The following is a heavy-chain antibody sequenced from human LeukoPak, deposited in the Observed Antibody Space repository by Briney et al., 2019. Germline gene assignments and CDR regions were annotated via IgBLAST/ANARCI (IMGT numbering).Heavy chain of an antibody. CDR3: AREGAGTGTFDY. Sequence: PSETLSLTCTVSGGSISNYFWTWIRQPPGKGLEWIGYIYYSGSTNYIPSLKSRVSISVDTSKNQFSLRLSSVTAADTAVYYCAREGAGTGTFDYWGQGTLVTVSS. J-gene: IGHJ4*02. D-gene: IGHD6-19*01. V-gene: IGHV4-59*01. CDR2: IYYSGST. CDR1: GGSISNYF.